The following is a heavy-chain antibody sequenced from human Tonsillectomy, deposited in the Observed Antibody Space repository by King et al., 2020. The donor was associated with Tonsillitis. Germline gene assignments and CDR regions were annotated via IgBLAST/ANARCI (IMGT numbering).Heavy chain of an antibody. J-gene: IGHJ4*02. Sequence: QLVQSGGGLVKPGGSLRLSCAASGFTFSDAWMTWVRQAPGKGLEWVGRIKRKTDGGTTDYAAPVKGRFTISSDDSKNTLYLQMSSLRTEDTAVYYCFFSLDDYWGQGTLVTVSS. CDR1: GFTFSDAW. CDR3: FFSLDDY. CDR2: IKRKTDGGTT. V-gene: IGHV3-15*01. D-gene: IGHD3-16*01.